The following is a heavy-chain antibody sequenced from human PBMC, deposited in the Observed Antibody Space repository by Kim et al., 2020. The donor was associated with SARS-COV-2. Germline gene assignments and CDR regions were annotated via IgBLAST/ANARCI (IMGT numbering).Heavy chain of an antibody. Sequence: SVKVSCKASGGTFSSYAISWVRQAPGQGLEWMGRIIPILGIANYAQKFQGRVTITADKSTSTAYMELSSLRSEDTAVYYCARDLSPSRSIRYGQLWFDPWGQGTLVTVSS. V-gene: IGHV1-69*04. J-gene: IGHJ5*02. D-gene: IGHD3-9*01. CDR2: IIPILGIA. CDR1: GGTFSSYA. CDR3: ARDLSPSRSIRYGQLWFDP.